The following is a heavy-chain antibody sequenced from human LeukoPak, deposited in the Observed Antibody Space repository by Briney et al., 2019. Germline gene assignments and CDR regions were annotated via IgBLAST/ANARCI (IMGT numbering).Heavy chain of an antibody. CDR3: ARRRYYNGSGYLE. D-gene: IGHD3-22*01. J-gene: IGHJ1*01. Sequence: NASETLSLTSSVSGDSVSRSDSYWDWIRQPPGKGLEWIGTIYYSGRTYYSPSLKSRVTMSVDPSNNQFSLNLRSVTAADTAVYYCARRRYYNGSGYLEWGQGTLLSVSS. CDR1: GDSVSRSDSY. CDR2: IYYSGRT. V-gene: IGHV4-39*01.